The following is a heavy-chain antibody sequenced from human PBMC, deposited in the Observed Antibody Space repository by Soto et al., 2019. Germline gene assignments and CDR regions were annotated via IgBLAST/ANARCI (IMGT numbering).Heavy chain of an antibody. CDR3: ASFLAGAPNAFDI. CDR1: GYTFTSYY. Sequence: GASVKVSCKASGYTFTSYYVHWVRQAPGQGLEWMGIINPIFGTANYAQKFQGRVTITADKSTSTAYMELSSLRSEDTAVYYCASFLAGAPNAFDIWGQGTMVTVSS. CDR2: INPIFGTA. V-gene: IGHV1-46*01. D-gene: IGHD1-26*01. J-gene: IGHJ3*02.